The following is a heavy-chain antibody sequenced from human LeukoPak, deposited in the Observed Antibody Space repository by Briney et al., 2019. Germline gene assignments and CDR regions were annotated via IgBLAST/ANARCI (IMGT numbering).Heavy chain of an antibody. CDR3: AKETYSSGWYPYFDY. Sequence: GGSLRLSCVASGFTFSSYAMSWVRQAPGKGLEWVSGISGSGGSTYYADSVKGRFTISRDNSKNTLFLQMNGLRAEDTAVYYCAKETYSSGWYPYFDYWGQGTLVTVSS. D-gene: IGHD6-19*01. J-gene: IGHJ4*02. V-gene: IGHV3-23*01. CDR1: GFTFSSYA. CDR2: ISGSGGST.